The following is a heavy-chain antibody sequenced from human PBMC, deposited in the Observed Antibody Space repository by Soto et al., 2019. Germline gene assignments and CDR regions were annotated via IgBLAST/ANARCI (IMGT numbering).Heavy chain of an antibody. CDR2: IYPSGMP. D-gene: IGHD5-18*01. CDR1: GGSISGSNW. CDR3: ARERGGYGLFDS. J-gene: IGHJ4*02. Sequence: SETLSLTCAVSGGSISGSNWWSWVRQPPGKGLEWIGYIYPSGMPFYNPSLRSRVTISIDRSNDQFSLNLKSVTAADTAVYYCARERGGYGLFDSWGQGTLVTVSS. V-gene: IGHV4-4*02.